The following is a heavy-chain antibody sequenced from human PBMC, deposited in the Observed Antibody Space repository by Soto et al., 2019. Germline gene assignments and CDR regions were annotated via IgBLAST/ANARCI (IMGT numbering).Heavy chain of an antibody. CDR3: ARQRIEYSRSSGGTSVYYYGMDV. CDR1: GYSFTSYW. CDR2: IYPGDSDT. D-gene: IGHD6-6*01. Sequence: PGESLKISCKGSGYSFTSYWIGWVRQMPGKGLEWMGIIYPGDSDTRYSPSFQGQVTISADKSISTAYLQWSSLKASDTAMYYCARQRIEYSRSSGGTSVYYYGMDVWGQGTTVTVSS. V-gene: IGHV5-51*01. J-gene: IGHJ6*02.